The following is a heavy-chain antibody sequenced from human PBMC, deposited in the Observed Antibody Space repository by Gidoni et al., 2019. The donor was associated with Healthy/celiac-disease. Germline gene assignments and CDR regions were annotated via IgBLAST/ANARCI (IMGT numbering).Heavy chain of an antibody. J-gene: IGHJ4*02. Sequence: QVQLQASGPGLVTPSETLSLTSTVSGGSFSSYYWSWIRQPPGKGLEWIGYIYYSGSTNYNPSLKSRVTISVDTSKNQFSLKLSSVTAADTAVYYCARHSHPGYSSGWPYFDYWGQGTLVTVSS. CDR1: GGSFSSYY. D-gene: IGHD6-19*01. CDR3: ARHSHPGYSSGWPYFDY. CDR2: IYYSGST. V-gene: IGHV4-59*08.